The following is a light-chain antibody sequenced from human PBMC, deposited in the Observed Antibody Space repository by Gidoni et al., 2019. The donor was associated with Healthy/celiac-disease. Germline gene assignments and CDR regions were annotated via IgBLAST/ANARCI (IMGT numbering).Light chain of an antibody. CDR3: QAWDSSTVV. V-gene: IGLV3-1*01. CDR1: KLGDKY. J-gene: IGLJ2*01. Sequence: SYELTQPPSVSVSPGQTASITCSGDKLGDKYACWYQQKPGTSPVLVIYQDSQRPSGIPERFSGSTSGNPATLTISGTQAMDEADYYCQAWDSSTVVFGGGPKLTVL. CDR2: QDS.